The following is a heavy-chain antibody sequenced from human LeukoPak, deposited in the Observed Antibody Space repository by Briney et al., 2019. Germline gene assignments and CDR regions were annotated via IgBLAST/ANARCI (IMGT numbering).Heavy chain of an antibody. Sequence: ASVKVSCKASGYTFTSYGISWVRQAPGQGLEWMGWISAYNGNTNYAQKLQGRVTMTTDTSTSTAYMELRSLRSDDTAVYYCAREDCSGGSYLKYNWFDPWGQGTLVTVSS. CDR3: AREDCSGGSYLKYNWFDP. J-gene: IGHJ5*02. D-gene: IGHD2-15*01. CDR1: GYTFTSYG. V-gene: IGHV1-18*01. CDR2: ISAYNGNT.